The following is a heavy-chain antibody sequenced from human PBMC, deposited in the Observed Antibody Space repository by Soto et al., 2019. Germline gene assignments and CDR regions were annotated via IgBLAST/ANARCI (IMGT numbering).Heavy chain of an antibody. CDR2: IIPIFGTA. CDR3: ARDGSDYGGNLPFDY. J-gene: IGHJ4*02. D-gene: IGHD4-17*01. V-gene: IGHV1-69*12. Sequence: QVQLVQSGAEVKKPGSSVKVSCKASGGTFSSYAISWVRQAPGQGLEWMGGIIPIFGTANYAQKFQGRVTITADEATSTAYMELSSLRSEDTAVYYCARDGSDYGGNLPFDYWGQGTLVTVSS. CDR1: GGTFSSYA.